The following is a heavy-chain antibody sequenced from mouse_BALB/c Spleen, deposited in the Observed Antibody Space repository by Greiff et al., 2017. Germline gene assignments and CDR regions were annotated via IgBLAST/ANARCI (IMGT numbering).Heavy chain of an antibody. Sequence: VKVVESGPGLVAPSQSLSITCTVSGFSLTSYGVHWVRQPPGKGLEWLGVIWAGGSTNYNSALMSRLSISKDNSKSQVFLKMNSLQTDDTAMYYCARDSSYDGTYYAMDYWGQGTSVTVSS. D-gene: IGHD2-3*01. CDR1: GFSLTSYG. CDR3: ARDSSYDGTYYAMDY. V-gene: IGHV2-9*02. CDR2: IWAGGST. J-gene: IGHJ4*01.